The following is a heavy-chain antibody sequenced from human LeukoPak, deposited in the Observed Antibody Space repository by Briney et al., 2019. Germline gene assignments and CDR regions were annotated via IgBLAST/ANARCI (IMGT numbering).Heavy chain of an antibody. CDR1: GYSFTSYW. CDR2: IYPGDSDT. Sequence: GESLQISCKGSGYSFTSYWIGWVRQTPGKGLEWMGIIYPGDSDTRYSPSFQGQVTISADKSISTAYLQQSSLKASDTAMYYCARHSSGELERPESYYYMDVWGKGTTVTVSS. D-gene: IGHD1-1*01. V-gene: IGHV5-51*01. J-gene: IGHJ6*03. CDR3: ARHSSGELERPESYYYMDV.